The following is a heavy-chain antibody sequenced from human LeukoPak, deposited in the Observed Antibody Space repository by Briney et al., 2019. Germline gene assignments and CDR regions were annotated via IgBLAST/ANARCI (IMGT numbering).Heavy chain of an antibody. CDR1: GFTFSSYS. CDR3: ARVEADYDFWSGYPNWFDP. CDR2: ISSSSSTI. Sequence: GGSLRLSCAASGFTFSSYSMNWVRQAPGKGLEWVSYISSSSSTIYYADSVKGRFTISRDNAKNSLYLQMNSLRDEDTAVYYCARVEADYDFWSGYPNWFDPWGQGTLVTVSS. D-gene: IGHD3-3*01. J-gene: IGHJ5*02. V-gene: IGHV3-48*02.